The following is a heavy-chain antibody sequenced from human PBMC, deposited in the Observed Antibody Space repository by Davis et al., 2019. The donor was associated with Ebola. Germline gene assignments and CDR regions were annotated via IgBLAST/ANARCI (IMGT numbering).Heavy chain of an antibody. D-gene: IGHD4-23*01. CDR1: GGSISSSSYY. J-gene: IGHJ4*02. Sequence: PGGSLRLSCTVSGGSISSSSYYWGWIRQPPGKGLEWIGSIYYSGSTYYNPSLKSRVTISVDTSKNQFSLKLSSVTAADTAVYYCARYYGGKGPFDYWGQGTLVTVSS. CDR2: IYYSGST. V-gene: IGHV4-39*01. CDR3: ARYYGGKGPFDY.